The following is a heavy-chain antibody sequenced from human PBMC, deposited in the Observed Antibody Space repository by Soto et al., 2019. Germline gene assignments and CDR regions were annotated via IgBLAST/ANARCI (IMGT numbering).Heavy chain of an antibody. CDR2: IYPGDSDT. J-gene: IGHJ6*02. V-gene: IGHV5-51*01. CDR3: AGGGVRGVITQTRDYPGMDV. Sequence: GQFLQICCKGSEYSFISYWIGWVRQMPGKGLELMGIIYPGDSDTRYSPSFQGQVTISADKSISTAYLQWSSLKASDTAMYYCAGGGVRGVITQTRDYPGMDVCGQGTTVTVSS. D-gene: IGHD3-10*01. CDR1: EYSFISYW.